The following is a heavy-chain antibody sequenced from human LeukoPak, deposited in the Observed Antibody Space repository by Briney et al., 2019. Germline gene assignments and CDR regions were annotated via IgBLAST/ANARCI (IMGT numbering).Heavy chain of an antibody. CDR2: FDPEDGET. Sequence: GASVKVSCKVSGYTLTELSMHWVRQAPGKGLEWMGGFDPEDGETIYAQKFQGRVTMTEDTSTDTAYMELSSLRSEDTAVYYCATGIPRSECGGYLGYWGPGTLVTVSS. J-gene: IGHJ4*02. V-gene: IGHV1-24*01. CDR1: GYTLTELS. CDR3: ATGIPRSECGGYLGY. D-gene: IGHD2-21*01.